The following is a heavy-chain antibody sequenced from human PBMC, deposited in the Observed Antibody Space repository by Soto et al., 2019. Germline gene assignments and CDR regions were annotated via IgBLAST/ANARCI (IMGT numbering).Heavy chain of an antibody. CDR1: GFTVSSNY. Sequence: EVQLVESGGGLIQPGGSLRLSCAASGFTVSSNYMSWVRQAPGKGLEWVSVIYSGGSTYYADSVKGRFTISRDNSKNTLSLQMNSLRAEDTAVYYCARDRASLYGMDVWGQGTTVTVSS. V-gene: IGHV3-53*01. CDR2: IYSGGST. D-gene: IGHD3-10*01. CDR3: ARDRASLYGMDV. J-gene: IGHJ6*02.